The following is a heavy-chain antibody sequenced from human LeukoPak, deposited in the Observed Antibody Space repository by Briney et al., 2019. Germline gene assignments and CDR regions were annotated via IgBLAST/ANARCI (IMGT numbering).Heavy chain of an antibody. Sequence: PGGSLRLSCAASGFTLTTFWMSWVRQAPGKGLEWVANINQDGSEIHYMASVKGRFTISRDNAKNSLYLQMNSLRAEDTAIYSCARLLEYTSSWAPFDYWGRGTLVTVSS. D-gene: IGHD6-13*01. CDR3: ARLLEYTSSWAPFDY. V-gene: IGHV3-7*01. J-gene: IGHJ4*02. CDR2: INQDGSEI. CDR1: GFTLTTFW.